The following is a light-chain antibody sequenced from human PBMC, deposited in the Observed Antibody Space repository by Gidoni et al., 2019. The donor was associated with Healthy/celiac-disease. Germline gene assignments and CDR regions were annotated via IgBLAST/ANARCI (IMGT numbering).Light chain of an antibody. CDR1: QDISNY. V-gene: IGKV1-33*01. CDR3: QQYDNLPYT. CDR2: DAS. Sequence: DIQMTQSPSSLSASVGDRVTITCQASQDISNYLNWYQQQPGKAPKLLIYDASHLETGVPSRFSGSGSGTDFTFTISSLQPEDIATYYCQQYDNLPYTFGQGTKLEIK. J-gene: IGKJ2*01.